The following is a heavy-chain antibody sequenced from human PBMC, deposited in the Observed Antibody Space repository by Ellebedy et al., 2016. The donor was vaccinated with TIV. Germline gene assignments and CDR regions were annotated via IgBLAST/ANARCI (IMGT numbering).Heavy chain of an antibody. CDR2: VSGSDGSL. D-gene: IGHD6-13*01. CDR3: AKDNEFSSSWYSPVDTFDI. J-gene: IGHJ3*02. V-gene: IGHV3-23*01. Sequence: GESLKISCAAFGFTFSNSAMSWIRQAPGKGPEWVSTVSGSDGSLHYTDSVKGRFTISRDNSKNILYLQMRSLRAEDSAVYYCAKDNEFSSSWYSPVDTFDIWGQGTTVTVSS. CDR1: GFTFSNSA.